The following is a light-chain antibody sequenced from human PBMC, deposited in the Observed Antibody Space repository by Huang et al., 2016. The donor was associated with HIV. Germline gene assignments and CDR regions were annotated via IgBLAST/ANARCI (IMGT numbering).Light chain of an antibody. CDR2: DAS. J-gene: IGKJ4*01. CDR3: QLRSTWPGDT. Sequence: EIVLTQSPAPLSLSPGERATLSCRASHTVSSYLAWYQQKPCQAPRLLIDDASTRATGIPARFSGSGCGTDFTLTISSLEPEDFAVYYCQLRSTWPGDTFGGGTKVEIK. CDR1: HTVSSY. V-gene: IGKV3-11*01.